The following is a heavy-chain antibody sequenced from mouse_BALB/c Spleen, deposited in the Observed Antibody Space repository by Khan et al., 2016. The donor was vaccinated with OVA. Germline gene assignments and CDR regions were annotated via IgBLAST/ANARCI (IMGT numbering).Heavy chain of an antibody. J-gene: IGHJ3*01. CDR1: GYTFPSYW. Sequence: QVQLQQSGAELVEPGTSVKLSCKTSGYTFPSYWIQWVKQRPGQGLGWIGQIFPGTGTTYYNENFKDKATLTVDTSSNSAYMQLTSLTSEDSAVYFCARGYFGNYEFVYWGQGTLVTVSP. CDR2: IFPGTGTT. CDR3: ARGYFGNYEFVY. D-gene: IGHD2-1*01. V-gene: IGHV1S132*01.